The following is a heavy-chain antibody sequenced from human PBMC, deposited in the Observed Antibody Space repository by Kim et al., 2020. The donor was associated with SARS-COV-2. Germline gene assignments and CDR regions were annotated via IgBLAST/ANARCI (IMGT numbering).Heavy chain of an antibody. CDR1: GYTFTSYA. D-gene: IGHD2-2*01. CDR2: INAGNGNT. J-gene: IGHJ5*02. CDR3: ARAVVVPAAMNWFDP. V-gene: IGHV1-3*01. Sequence: ASVKVSCKASGYTFTSYAMHWVRQAPGQRLEWMGWINAGNGNTKYSQKFQGRVTITRDTSASTAYMELSSLRSEDTAVYYCARAVVVPAAMNWFDPWGQGTLVTVSS.